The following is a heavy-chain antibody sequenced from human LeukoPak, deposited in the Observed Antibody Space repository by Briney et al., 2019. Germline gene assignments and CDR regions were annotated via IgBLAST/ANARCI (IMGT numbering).Heavy chain of an antibody. D-gene: IGHD2-2*01. CDR1: GFTFSSYG. CDR2: IRYDGSNK. CDR3: AKWGGSTNDY. V-gene: IGHV3-30*02. Sequence: GGSLRLSCAASGFTFSSYGMHWVRQAPGKGLEWVAFIRYDGSNKYYADSVKGGFTISRENSKNTPYLQMNSLRAEETAVYYCAKWGGSTNDYWGQGTLVTVSS. J-gene: IGHJ4*02.